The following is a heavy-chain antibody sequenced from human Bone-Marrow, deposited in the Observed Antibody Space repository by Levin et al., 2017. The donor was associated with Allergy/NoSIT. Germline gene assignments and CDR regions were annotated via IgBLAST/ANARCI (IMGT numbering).Heavy chain of an antibody. CDR2: TSNDGKNI. Sequence: PGGSLRLSCVASGFTFSNYGMHWVRQAPGKGLEWVAVTSNDGKNIHYAESVKGRFTVSRDNSKKTLSLQMNSLRTEDTAVYYCVKAPGSDGGYDFHFHYWGQGTLVTVSS. CDR3: VKAPGSDGGYDFHFHY. J-gene: IGHJ4*02. D-gene: IGHD5-12*01. V-gene: IGHV3-30*18. CDR1: GFTFSNYG.